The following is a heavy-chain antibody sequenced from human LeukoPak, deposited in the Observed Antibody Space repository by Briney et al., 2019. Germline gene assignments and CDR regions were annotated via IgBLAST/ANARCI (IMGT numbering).Heavy chain of an antibody. CDR3: AKGLSSSTWADFDY. Sequence: SGGSLRLSCEGSGFTLSNSAMTWVRQAPGRGLEWVSGVSGSGDRTNYADSVKSRFTVSRDNSKNTVYLEMNRLGVDDTAVYYCAKGLSSSTWADFDYWGQGILVTVSS. J-gene: IGHJ4*02. CDR2: VSGSGDRT. V-gene: IGHV3-23*01. CDR1: GFTLSNSA. D-gene: IGHD6-13*01.